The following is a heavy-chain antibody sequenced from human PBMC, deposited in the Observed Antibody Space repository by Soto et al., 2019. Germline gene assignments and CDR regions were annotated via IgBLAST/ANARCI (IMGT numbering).Heavy chain of an antibody. Sequence: QVQLVESGGGVVQPGRSLRLSCAASGFTFSSYGMHWVRQAPGKGLEWVAVIWYDGSNKYYADSVKGRFTISRDNSKNTLYLQINSLRAEDTAVYYCARDRNSGSYIFDYWGQGTLVTVSS. D-gene: IGHD1-26*01. CDR2: IWYDGSNK. J-gene: IGHJ4*02. CDR3: ARDRNSGSYIFDY. V-gene: IGHV3-33*01. CDR1: GFTFSSYG.